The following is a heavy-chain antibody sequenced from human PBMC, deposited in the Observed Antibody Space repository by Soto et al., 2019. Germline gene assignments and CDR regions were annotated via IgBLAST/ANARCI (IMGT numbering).Heavy chain of an antibody. CDR2: VSYDGTNE. CDR1: RFTFNIYG. V-gene: IGHV3-30*03. CDR3: ARDMSMAVPGRGEYYYYYGMDF. J-gene: IGHJ6*02. Sequence: QPGGSLRLSCAASRFTFNIYGMHWVRQAPGTGLEWVAVVSYDGTNEYYADSVKGRFTISRDNSKNTLYLEMNSLRPEDTAVYYCARDMSMAVPGRGEYYYYYGMDFWGRGTTVTVSS. D-gene: IGHD6-19*01.